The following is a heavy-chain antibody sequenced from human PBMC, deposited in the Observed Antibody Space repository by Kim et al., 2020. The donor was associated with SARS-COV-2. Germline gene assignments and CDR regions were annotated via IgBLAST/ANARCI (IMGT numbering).Heavy chain of an antibody. CDR2: ISAYNGNT. Sequence: ASVKVSCKASGYTFTSYGISWVRQAPGQGLEWMGWISAYNGNTNYAQKLQGRVTMTTDTSTSTAYMELRSLRSDDTAVYYCASCFEVGYSSSCDYWGQGTLVTVSS. CDR3: ASCFEVGYSSSCDY. D-gene: IGHD6-13*01. V-gene: IGHV1-18*01. J-gene: IGHJ4*02. CDR1: GYTFTSYG.